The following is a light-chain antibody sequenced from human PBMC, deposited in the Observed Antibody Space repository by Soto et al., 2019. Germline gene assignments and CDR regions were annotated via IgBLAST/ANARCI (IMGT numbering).Light chain of an antibody. Sequence: QSALTQPASVSGSPGQSITISCTGTSSDVGSYNLVSWYQQHPGKAPKLMIYEVTKRPSGISNRFAGSKSGNTASLTISGLQAEEESDYYCRSYTRSSTFHVVFGGGTKLTVL. CDR2: EVT. V-gene: IGLV2-23*02. CDR1: SSDVGSYNL. J-gene: IGLJ2*01. CDR3: RSYTRSSTFHVV.